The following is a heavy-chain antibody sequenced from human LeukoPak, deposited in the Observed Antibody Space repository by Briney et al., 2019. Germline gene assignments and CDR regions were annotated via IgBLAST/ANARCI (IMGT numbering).Heavy chain of an antibody. V-gene: IGHV3-33*05. CDR2: ISHGGSEK. Sequence: GGSLRLSCAASGFTFTRYGMHWVRQAPGKGLEWVAVISHGGSEKFYGDSVKGRFSVSRDNATNTLYLQMKTLRAEDTAVYYCTANLWFGELFDASDIWGQGTMVTVS. CDR3: TANLWFGELFDASDI. D-gene: IGHD3-10*01. J-gene: IGHJ3*02. CDR1: GFTFTRYG.